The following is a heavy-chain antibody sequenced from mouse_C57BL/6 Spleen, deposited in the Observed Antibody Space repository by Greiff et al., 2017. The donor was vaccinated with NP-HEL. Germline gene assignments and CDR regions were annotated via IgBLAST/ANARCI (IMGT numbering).Heavy chain of an antibody. J-gene: IGHJ3*01. CDR2: ISSGGDYI. D-gene: IGHD2-1*01. V-gene: IGHV5-9-1*02. CDR3: TRDQDGNYLAWFAY. Sequence: VHLKESGEGLVKPGGSLKLSCAASGFTFSSYAMSWVRQTPEKRLEWVAYISSGGDYIYYADTVKGRFTISRDNARNTLYLQMSSLKSEDTAMYYCTRDQDGNYLAWFAYWGQGTLVTVSA. CDR1: GFTFSSYA.